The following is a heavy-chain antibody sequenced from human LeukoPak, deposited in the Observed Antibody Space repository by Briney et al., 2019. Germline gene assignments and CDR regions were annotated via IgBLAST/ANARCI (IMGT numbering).Heavy chain of an antibody. Sequence: SETLSLTCTVSDGSISGYYWNWIRHPPGKGLEWLGFIYYSGGANYNTSLKSRVTISVDTSKNQCSLKLSSVTPADTAVYYCARGRTATLTDYWGQGILVTVSS. CDR2: IYYSGGA. CDR3: ARGRTATLTDY. V-gene: IGHV4-59*01. CDR1: DGSISGYY. D-gene: IGHD5-24*01. J-gene: IGHJ4*02.